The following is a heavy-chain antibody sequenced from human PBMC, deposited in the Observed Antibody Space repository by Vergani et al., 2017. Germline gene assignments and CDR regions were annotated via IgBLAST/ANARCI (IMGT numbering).Heavy chain of an antibody. Sequence: EVQLLESGGGLVQPGGSLRLFCAASGFTFSSYAMSWVRQAPGKGLEWVSAISGSGGSTYYADSVQARFTISRDNSKNTLYLQMHSMRAEDTAVYYCAKDLGGPKPNYWGQGTLVTVSS. CDR2: ISGSGGST. D-gene: IGHD2-15*01. J-gene: IGHJ4*02. CDR3: AKDLGGPKPNY. CDR1: GFTFSSYA. V-gene: IGHV3-23*01.